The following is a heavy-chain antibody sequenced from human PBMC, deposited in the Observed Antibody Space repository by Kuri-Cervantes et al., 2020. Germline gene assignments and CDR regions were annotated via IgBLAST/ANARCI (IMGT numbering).Heavy chain of an antibody. CDR3: ARESTVGATTSFDY. Sequence: GGSLRLSCAASGFTFSSYAMHWVRQAPGKGLERVAVISYDGSNKYYADSVKGRFTISRDNYKNTLYLQMNSLRAEDTAAYYCARESTVGATTSFDYWGQGTLVTVSS. J-gene: IGHJ4*02. D-gene: IGHD1-26*01. CDR2: ISYDGSNK. CDR1: GFTFSSYA. V-gene: IGHV3-30-3*01.